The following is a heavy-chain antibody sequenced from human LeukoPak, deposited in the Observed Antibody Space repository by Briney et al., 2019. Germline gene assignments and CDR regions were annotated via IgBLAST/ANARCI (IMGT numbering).Heavy chain of an antibody. CDR3: ASGWDCSSTSCSLDY. V-gene: IGHV4-39*07. J-gene: IGHJ4*02. D-gene: IGHD2-2*01. Sequence: PSETLSLTCTVSGGSISSSSYYWGWIRQPPGKGLEWIGSIYYSGSTNYNPSLKGRVTISVDTSKNQFSLKLSSVTAADTAVYYCASGWDCSSTSCSLDYWGQGTLVTVSS. CDR1: GGSISSSSYY. CDR2: IYYSGST.